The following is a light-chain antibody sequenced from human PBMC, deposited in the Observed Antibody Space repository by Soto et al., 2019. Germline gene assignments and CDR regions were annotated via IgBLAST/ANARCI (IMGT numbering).Light chain of an antibody. CDR2: EVS. J-gene: IGLJ2*01. Sequence: QSALTQPASVSGSPGQSITISCTGTGSDVGHYDYVSWYQQNPGKAPRLMIYEVSNRPSGVSNRFSGSKSGHTASLTISGLRAEDEADYYCSSYTTSATVVFGGGTKVTVL. CDR1: GSDVGHYDY. V-gene: IGLV2-14*01. CDR3: SSYTTSATVV.